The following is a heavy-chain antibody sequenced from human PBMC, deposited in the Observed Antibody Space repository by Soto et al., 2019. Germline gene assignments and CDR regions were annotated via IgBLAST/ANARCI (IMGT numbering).Heavy chain of an antibody. CDR3: ARSGDNYNVLDY. CDR2: SSNSGTYT. Sequence: GSLRLSCAGSGFTFSDYYISWIRQAPGKGLEWLSYSSNSGTYTRYADSVKGRFSISRDNAKNSLYLQINSLRGEDTAIYYCARSGDNYNVLDYWGQGTPVTVSS. J-gene: IGHJ4*02. D-gene: IGHD3-10*02. CDR1: GFTFSDYY. V-gene: IGHV3-11*06.